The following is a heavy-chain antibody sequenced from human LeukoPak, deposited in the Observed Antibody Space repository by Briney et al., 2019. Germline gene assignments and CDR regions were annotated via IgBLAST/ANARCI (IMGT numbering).Heavy chain of an antibody. D-gene: IGHD6-19*01. CDR3: AKDRWLPFDY. V-gene: IGHV3-30*18. Sequence: GGSLRLSCAASGFTFSNYGMHWVRQAPGKGLEWVAVISYDGSNEYYADSVKGRFTISRDNSKNTLYLQMNSLRVEDTAVYYCAKDRWLPFDYWGQGALVTVSS. J-gene: IGHJ4*02. CDR1: GFTFSNYG. CDR2: ISYDGSNE.